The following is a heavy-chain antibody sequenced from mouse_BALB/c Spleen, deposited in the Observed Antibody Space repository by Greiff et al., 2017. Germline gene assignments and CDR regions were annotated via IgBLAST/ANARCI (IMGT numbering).Heavy chain of an antibody. V-gene: IGHV5-9-3*01. D-gene: IGHD2-1*01. CDR1: GFTFSSYA. CDR2: ISSGGSYT. CDR3: ARQGAYGNYVGN. J-gene: IGHJ2*01. Sequence: EVKLMESGGGLVKPGGSLKLSCAASGFTFSSYAMSWVRQTPEKRLEWVATISSGGSYTYYPDSVKGRFTISRDNAKNTLYLQMSSLRSEDTAMYYCARQGAYGNYVGNWGQGTTLTVSS.